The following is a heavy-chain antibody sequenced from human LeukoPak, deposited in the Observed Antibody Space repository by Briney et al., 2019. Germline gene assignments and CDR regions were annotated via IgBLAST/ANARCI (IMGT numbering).Heavy chain of an antibody. D-gene: IGHD3-9*01. Sequence: GASLRLSCAASGFTFSSYAMSWVRQAPGKGLEWVSAISGSGGSTYYADSVKGRFTISRDNSKNTLYLQMNSLRAEDTAVYYCAKREMYDILTGYHFGMDVWGQGTTVTVSS. CDR1: GFTFSSYA. V-gene: IGHV3-23*01. CDR3: AKREMYDILTGYHFGMDV. CDR2: ISGSGGST. J-gene: IGHJ6*02.